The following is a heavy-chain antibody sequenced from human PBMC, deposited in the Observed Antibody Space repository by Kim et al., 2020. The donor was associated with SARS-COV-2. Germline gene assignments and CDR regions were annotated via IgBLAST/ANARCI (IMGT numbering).Heavy chain of an antibody. CDR1: GGSISSYY. V-gene: IGHV4-59*08. D-gene: IGHD6-19*01. CDR3: ARYRSSGWYVGYFDY. Sequence: SETLSLTCTVSGGSISSYYWSWIRQPPGKVLEWIGYIYYSGSTNYNPSLKSRVTISVDTSKNQFSLKLSSVTAADTAVYYCARYRSSGWYVGYFDYWGQG. J-gene: IGHJ4*02. CDR2: IYYSGST.